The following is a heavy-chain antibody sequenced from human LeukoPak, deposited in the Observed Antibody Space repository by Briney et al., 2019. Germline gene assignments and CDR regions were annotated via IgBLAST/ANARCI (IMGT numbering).Heavy chain of an antibody. D-gene: IGHD6-13*01. Sequence: GASVKVSCKASGYTFTSYGISWVRQAPGQGLEWVGWISAYNGNTNYAQKFQGRVTMTRDTSISTAYMELSRLRSDDTAVYYCARDVIAAAGGDYWGQGTLVTVSS. CDR3: ARDVIAAAGGDY. J-gene: IGHJ4*02. CDR1: GYTFTSYG. V-gene: IGHV1-18*01. CDR2: ISAYNGNT.